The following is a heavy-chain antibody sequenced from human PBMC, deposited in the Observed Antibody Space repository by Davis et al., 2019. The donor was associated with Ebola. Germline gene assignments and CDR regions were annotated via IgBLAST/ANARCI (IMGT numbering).Heavy chain of an antibody. D-gene: IGHD3-10*01. V-gene: IGHV1-3*01. J-gene: IGHJ4*02. CDR1: RYTFTSYA. CDR2: INAGNGNT. CDR3: ARDRGGDYSFDY. Sequence: ASVKVSCKASRYTFTSYAMHWVRQAPGQRLEWMGWINAGNGNTKYSQKFQGRVTITRDTSASTAYMELSSLRSEDTSVYYCARDRGGDYSFDYWGQGTLVTVSS.